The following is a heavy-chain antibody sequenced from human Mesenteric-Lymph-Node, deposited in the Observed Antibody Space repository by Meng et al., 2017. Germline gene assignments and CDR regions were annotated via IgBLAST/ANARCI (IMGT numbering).Heavy chain of an antibody. CDR2: IIPIFGTA. V-gene: IGHV1-69*05. D-gene: IGHD3-9*01. CDR3: ASSANFDWLLIAHRSHYYGMDV. Sequence: SVKVSCKASGGTFSSYAISWVRQAPGQGLEWMGGIIPIFGTANYAQKFQGRVTITTDESTSTAYMELSSLRSEDTAVYYCASSANFDWLLIAHRSHYYGMDVWGQGTTVNVSS. CDR1: GGTFSSYA. J-gene: IGHJ6*02.